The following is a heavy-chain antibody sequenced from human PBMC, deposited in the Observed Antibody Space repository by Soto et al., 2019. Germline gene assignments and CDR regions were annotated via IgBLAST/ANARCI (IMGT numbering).Heavy chain of an antibody. CDR2: ISGSGGST. D-gene: IGHD3-9*01. CDR1: GFTFSSYA. Sequence: GGSLRLSCAASGFTFSSYAMSWVRQAPGKGLEWVSAISGSGGSTYYADSVKGRFTISRDNSKNTLYLQMNSLRAEDTAVYYCAKDSGDILTETGVMVIAKPKLGSHDAFDIWGQGTMVTVSS. J-gene: IGHJ3*02. CDR3: AKDSGDILTETGVMVIAKPKLGSHDAFDI. V-gene: IGHV3-23*01.